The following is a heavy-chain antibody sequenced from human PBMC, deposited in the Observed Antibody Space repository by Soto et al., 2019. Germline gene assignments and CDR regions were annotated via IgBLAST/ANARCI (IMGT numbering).Heavy chain of an antibody. CDR2: ISAYNGNT. J-gene: IGHJ4*02. CDR3: ARVRRITMIVVVIDY. V-gene: IGHV1-18*01. D-gene: IGHD3-22*01. CDR1: GYTFTSYG. Sequence: GASVKVSCKASGYTFTSYGISWVRQAPGQGLEWMGWISAYNGNTNYAQKLQGRVTMTTDTSTSTAYMELRSLRSDDTAVYYCARVRRITMIVVVIDYWGQGTLVTVSS.